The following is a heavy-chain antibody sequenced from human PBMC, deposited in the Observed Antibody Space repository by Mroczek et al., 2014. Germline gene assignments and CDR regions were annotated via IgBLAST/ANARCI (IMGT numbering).Heavy chain of an antibody. CDR3: ARGVSVTTEGYYFDY. V-gene: IGHV4-31*03. CDR2: IYYSGST. D-gene: IGHD4-17*01. J-gene: IGHJ4*02. CDR1: GGSISSGGYY. Sequence: QVQLVESGPGLVKPSQTLSLTCTVSGGSISSGGYYWSWIRQHPGKGLEWIGYIYYSGSTYYNPSLKSRVTISVDTSKNQFSLKLSSVTAADTAVYYCARGVSVTTEGYYFDYWGQGTLVTVSS.